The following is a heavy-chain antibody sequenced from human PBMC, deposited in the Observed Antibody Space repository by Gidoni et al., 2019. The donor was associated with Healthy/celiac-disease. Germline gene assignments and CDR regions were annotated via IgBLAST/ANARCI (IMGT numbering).Heavy chain of an antibody. CDR1: GFTFISYG. J-gene: IGHJ4*02. CDR3: AKKYSGSYNRMGYFDY. Sequence: QVQLVESGGGVVQPGGSLRLSCAASGFTFISYGMHWVRQAPGKGLEWVAFIRYDGSNKYYADSVKGRFTISRDNSKNTLYLQMNSLRAEDTAVYYCAKKYSGSYNRMGYFDYWGQGTLVTVSS. D-gene: IGHD1-26*01. CDR2: IRYDGSNK. V-gene: IGHV3-30*02.